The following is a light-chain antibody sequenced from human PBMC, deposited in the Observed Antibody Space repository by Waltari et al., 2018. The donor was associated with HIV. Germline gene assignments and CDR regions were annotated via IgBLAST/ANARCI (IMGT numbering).Light chain of an antibody. Sequence: EIVLTQSPGTLSLSPGERATLSCRASQSLSSNYLAWYQQKPGQAPRLLSSGASSRTTGIPDRFSGSGSETDFTLTISRLEPEDFAVYYCQQYGNSGTFGQGTKVEIK. CDR1: QSLSSNY. CDR2: GAS. V-gene: IGKV3-20*01. CDR3: QQYGNSGT. J-gene: IGKJ1*01.